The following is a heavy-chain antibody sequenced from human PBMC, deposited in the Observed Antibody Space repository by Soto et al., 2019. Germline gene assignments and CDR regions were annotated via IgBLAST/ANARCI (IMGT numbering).Heavy chain of an antibody. CDR3: AREGQYDSSGYYRRPFDY. J-gene: IGHJ4*02. D-gene: IGHD3-22*01. CDR2: IIPIFGTA. Sequence: SVKVSCKASGGTFSSYAISWVRQAPGQGLEWMGGIIPIFGTANYAQKFQGRVTITADESTSTAYMELSSLRSEDTAVYYCAREGQYDSSGYYRRPFDYWGQGTLVTVSS. V-gene: IGHV1-69*13. CDR1: GGTFSSYA.